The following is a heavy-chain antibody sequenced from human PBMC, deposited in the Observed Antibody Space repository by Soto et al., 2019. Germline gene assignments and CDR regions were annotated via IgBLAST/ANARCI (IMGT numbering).Heavy chain of an antibody. V-gene: IGHV3-53*01. CDR1: GFTVSSNY. CDR3: ARERDGHNPNWFDL. CDR2: IYSGGST. J-gene: IGHJ5*02. D-gene: IGHD2-8*01. Sequence: GGSLRLSCAVSGFTVSSNYMSWVRQPPGKGPEWVSDIYSGGSTYYADSVKGRFTISRDNSKNTLYLQMNSLRAEDTAVYYCARERDGHNPNWFDLWGQGTLVTVSS.